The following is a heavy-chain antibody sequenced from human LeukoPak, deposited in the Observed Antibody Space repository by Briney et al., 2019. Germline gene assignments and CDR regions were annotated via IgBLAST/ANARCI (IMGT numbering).Heavy chain of an antibody. D-gene: IGHD6-19*01. CDR2: ISISSSTI. CDR3: ASWGTSGWYHY. CDR1: GFTFSSYS. Sequence: GGSLRLSCAASGFTFSSYSMNWVRQAPGKGLEWVSYISISSSTIYYADSVKGRFTISRDNAKNSLYLQMNSLRAEDTAVYYCASWGTSGWYHYWGQGTLVTVSS. V-gene: IGHV3-48*01. J-gene: IGHJ4*02.